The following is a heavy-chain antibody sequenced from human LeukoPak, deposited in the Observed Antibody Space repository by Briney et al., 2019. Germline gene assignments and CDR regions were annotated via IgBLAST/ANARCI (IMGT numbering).Heavy chain of an antibody. CDR1: GFTFSSYA. CDR3: AKGSYYDSSGSFYFDY. J-gene: IGHJ4*02. CDR2: ISGSGDNT. D-gene: IGHD3-22*01. V-gene: IGHV3-23*01. Sequence: GGSLRLSCAASGFTFSSYAMSWVRQAPGKGLEWVSGISGSGDNTYYADSVKGRFTISRGNSKNTLYVQVNSLGTEDTAAYYCAKGSYYDSSGSFYFDYWGQGTLVTVSS.